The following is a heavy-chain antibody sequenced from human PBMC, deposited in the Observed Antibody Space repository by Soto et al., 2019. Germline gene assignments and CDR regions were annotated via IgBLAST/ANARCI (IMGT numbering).Heavy chain of an antibody. CDR2: ISGSGGST. CDR3: ANFPDLYPPDY. D-gene: IGHD2-2*01. CDR1: GFTFSSYA. V-gene: IGHV3-23*01. Sequence: EVQLLESGGGLGQPGGSLRLSCAASGFTFSSYAMTWVRQAPGRGLEWVSAISGSGGSTYYADSVKGRFTISRDNSKNTLYLQMNSLRAEDTAVYYCANFPDLYPPDYWGQGTLVTVSS. J-gene: IGHJ4*02.